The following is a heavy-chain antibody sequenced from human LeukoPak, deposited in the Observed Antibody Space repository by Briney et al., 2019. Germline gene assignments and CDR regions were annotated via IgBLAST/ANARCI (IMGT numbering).Heavy chain of an antibody. CDR1: GFTFSSYA. D-gene: IGHD2-8*01. V-gene: IGHV3-23*01. Sequence: PGGSLRLSCAVSGFTFSSYAMNWVRQAPGKGLEWVSGISGSGASTYYADSVKGRFTISRDNSKNTLYLQMNSLRAEDTAVYYCAKMVREFYTISYYFDYWGQGTLATVSS. J-gene: IGHJ4*02. CDR2: ISGSGAST. CDR3: AKMVREFYTISYYFDY.